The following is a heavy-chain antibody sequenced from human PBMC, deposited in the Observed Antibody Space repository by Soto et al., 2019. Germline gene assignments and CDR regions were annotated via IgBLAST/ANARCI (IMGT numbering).Heavy chain of an antibody. CDR1: AFSLKTYW. CDR3: ATGGSGTYYLGPLDY. J-gene: IGHJ4*02. Sequence: EVQVVESGGGLVLPGGSLRLSCVGSAFSLKTYWMAWVRQAPGKGLECVANIRQYGDETFYVDSVKGRFTISRDNANNSVYLQMDNLRAEDTGVYYCATGGSGTYYLGPLDYWGQGIMVIVSS. V-gene: IGHV3-7*01. D-gene: IGHD3-10*01. CDR2: IRQYGDET.